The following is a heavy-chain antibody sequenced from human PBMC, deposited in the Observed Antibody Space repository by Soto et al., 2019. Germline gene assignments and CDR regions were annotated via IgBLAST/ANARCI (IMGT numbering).Heavy chain of an antibody. J-gene: IGHJ6*02. D-gene: IGHD6-19*01. V-gene: IGHV3-15*07. CDR2: IKSKTDGGTT. CDR3: TTDQPLSSGWYGRDYYYGMDV. Sequence: GGSLRLSCAASGFTFSNAWMNWVRQAPGKGLEWVGRIKSKTDGGTTDYAAPVKGRFTISRDDSKNTLYLQMNSLKTEDTAVYYCTTDQPLSSGWYGRDYYYGMDVWGQGTTVTVSS. CDR1: GFTFSNAW.